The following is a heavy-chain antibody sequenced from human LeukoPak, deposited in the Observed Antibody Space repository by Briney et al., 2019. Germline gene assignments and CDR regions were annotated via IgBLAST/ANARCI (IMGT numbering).Heavy chain of an antibody. D-gene: IGHD2-2*01. CDR1: GYSFTSYW. J-gene: IGHJ5*02. CDR2: IYPGDSDT. V-gene: IGHV5-51*01. Sequence: GESLQISCQGSGYSFTSYWIGWVRQMPGKGLEWMGIIYPGDSDTRYSPSFQGQVTISADKSISTAYLQWSSLKASDTAMYYCARSGDCSSTSCYRFDPWGQGTLVTVSS. CDR3: ARSGDCSSTSCYRFDP.